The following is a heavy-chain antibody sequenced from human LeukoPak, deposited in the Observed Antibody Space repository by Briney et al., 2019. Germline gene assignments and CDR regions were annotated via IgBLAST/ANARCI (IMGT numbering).Heavy chain of an antibody. V-gene: IGHV3-33*06. CDR1: GFTFSSYG. D-gene: IGHD6-19*01. J-gene: IGHJ4*02. Sequence: GGSLRLSCAASGFTFSSYGMHWVRQAPGKGLEWVAVMWYDGSNKYYADSVKGRFTISRDNSKNTLYLQMNSLRAEDTAVYYCAKSSGWYLYYFDYWGQGTLVTVSS. CDR3: AKSSGWYLYYFDY. CDR2: MWYDGSNK.